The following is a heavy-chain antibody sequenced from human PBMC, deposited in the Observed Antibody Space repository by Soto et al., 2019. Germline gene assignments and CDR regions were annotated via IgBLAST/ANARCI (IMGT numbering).Heavy chain of an antibody. J-gene: IGHJ3*01. D-gene: IGHD4-17*01. CDR2: IQRKTDGGTT. CDR1: GVTFTSAR. V-gene: IGHV3-15*01. Sequence: EVQLVASGGGLVKPGESLRLSCAGSGVTFTSARMTWVRQAPGKGLEWVGRIQRKTDGGTTDYPAAVKGRFTISRDDSKNTLYLQLNSLKTEDTAVYYCATDYGWAFGVWGQGTMVTVSS. CDR3: ATDYGWAFGV.